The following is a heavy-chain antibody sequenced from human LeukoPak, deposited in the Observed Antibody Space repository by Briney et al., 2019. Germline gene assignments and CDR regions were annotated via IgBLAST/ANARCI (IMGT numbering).Heavy chain of an antibody. V-gene: IGHV4-39*07. J-gene: IGHJ6*03. D-gene: IGHD2-15*01. CDR2: IYYSGST. CDR3: ARVRCSGGSCPYYYYYYYMDV. CDR1: GGSISSTNYY. Sequence: PSETLSLTCTVSGGSISSTNYYWGWIRQPPGKGLEWIGSIYYSGSTYYNPSLKSRVTISVDTSKKQFSLKLSSVTAADTAVYYCARVRCSGGSCPYYYYYYYMDVWGKGTTVTVSS.